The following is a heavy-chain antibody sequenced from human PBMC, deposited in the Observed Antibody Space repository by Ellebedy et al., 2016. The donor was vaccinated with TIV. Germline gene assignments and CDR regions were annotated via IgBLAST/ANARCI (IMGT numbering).Heavy chain of an antibody. D-gene: IGHD3-22*01. CDR3: AREYYYDSSGVDY. J-gene: IGHJ4*02. Sequence: ASVKVSXKASGYTFTGYYMHWVRQAPGQGLEWMGWINPNSGGTNYAQKFQGRVTMTRDTSISTAYMELSRLRSDDTAVYYCAREYYYDSSGVDYWGQGTLVTASS. V-gene: IGHV1-2*02. CDR1: GYTFTGYY. CDR2: INPNSGGT.